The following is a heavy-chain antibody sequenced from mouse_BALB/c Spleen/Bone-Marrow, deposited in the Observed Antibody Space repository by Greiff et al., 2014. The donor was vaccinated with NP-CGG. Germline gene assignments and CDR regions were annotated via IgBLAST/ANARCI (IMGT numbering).Heavy chain of an antibody. CDR2: IYPGSGST. D-gene: IGHD1-1*01. V-gene: IGHV1S22*01. CDR1: GYTFTSYW. CDR3: RSYDYSMDY. Sequence: QPGSELVRPGDSVKLSCKASGYTFTSYWMHWVRQRPGQGLEWIGNIYPGSGSTNYDEKFKSKATLNVDTSSSTAYMQLSSLTSEDSAVYYCRSYDYSMDYWGQGTSVTVSS. J-gene: IGHJ4*01.